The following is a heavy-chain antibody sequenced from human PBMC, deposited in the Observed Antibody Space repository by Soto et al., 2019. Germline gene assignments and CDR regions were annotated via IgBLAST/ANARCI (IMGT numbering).Heavy chain of an antibody. J-gene: IGHJ4*02. CDR1: GFTFSSYA. Sequence: GGSLRLSCAASGFTFSSYAMSWVRQAPGKGLEWVSAISGSGGSTYYADSVKGRFTISRDNSKNTLYLQMNSLRAEDTAVYYCAKEQLVGAPVLVQYFDYWGQGTLVTVSS. CDR2: ISGSGGST. V-gene: IGHV3-23*01. CDR3: AKEQLVGAPVLVQYFDY. D-gene: IGHD2-8*02.